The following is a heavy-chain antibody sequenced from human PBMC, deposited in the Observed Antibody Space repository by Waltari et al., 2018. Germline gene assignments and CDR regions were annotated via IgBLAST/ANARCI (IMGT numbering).Heavy chain of an antibody. J-gene: IGHJ4*02. Sequence: QVQLQESGPGLVKPSETLSLTCAVSGYSISSGYYWGWIRQPPGKGLEWIGSIYHGGSTYYNPSLKSRVTISVDTSKNQFSLKLSSVTAADTAVYYCASHIAVAGALDYWGQGTLVTVSS. CDR3: ASHIAVAGALDY. CDR2: IYHGGST. CDR1: GYSISSGYY. V-gene: IGHV4-38-2*01. D-gene: IGHD6-19*01.